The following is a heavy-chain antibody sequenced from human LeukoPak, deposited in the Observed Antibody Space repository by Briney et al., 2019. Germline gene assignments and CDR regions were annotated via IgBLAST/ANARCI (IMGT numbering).Heavy chain of an antibody. CDR3: ARHGARVVALGAFDI. CDR2: ISSSSSYI. V-gene: IGHV3-21*01. D-gene: IGHD2-2*01. J-gene: IGHJ3*02. Sequence: SGGSLRLSCAASGFTFSSYSMNWVRQAPGKGLEWVSSISSSSSYIYYADSVKGRFTISRDNAKNSLYLQMNSLRAEDTAVYYCARHGARVVALGAFDIWGQGTMVTVSS. CDR1: GFTFSSYS.